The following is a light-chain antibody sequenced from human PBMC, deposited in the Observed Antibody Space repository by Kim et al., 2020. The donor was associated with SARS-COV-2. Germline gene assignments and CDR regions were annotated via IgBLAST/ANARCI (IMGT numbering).Light chain of an antibody. J-gene: IGKJ1*01. Sequence: DTQMTQFPSAMSASVGVRVTITCRASQDISNFLAWFQQKPGKVPERLIYAASNLQSGVPSRFSGSGSGTEFTLTISSLHPEDFGTYYCLQHDTYPRTFGQGTKVDIK. CDR1: QDISNF. CDR3: LQHDTYPRT. CDR2: AAS. V-gene: IGKV1-17*03.